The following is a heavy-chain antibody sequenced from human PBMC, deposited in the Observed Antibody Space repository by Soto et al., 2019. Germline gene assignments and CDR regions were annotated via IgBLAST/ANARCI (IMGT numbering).Heavy chain of an antibody. Sequence: QVQLVESGGGVVQPGRSLRLSCAASGFNFSSYAMHWVRQAPGKGLEWVAVISYDGSNKYYADSVKGRFTISRDNSKNTLYLQMNSLRADDTTVYYCARDYTLPYYWGQGTLVTVSS. J-gene: IGHJ4*02. CDR2: ISYDGSNK. CDR3: ARDYTLPYY. V-gene: IGHV3-30-3*01. CDR1: GFNFSSYA. D-gene: IGHD2-2*02.